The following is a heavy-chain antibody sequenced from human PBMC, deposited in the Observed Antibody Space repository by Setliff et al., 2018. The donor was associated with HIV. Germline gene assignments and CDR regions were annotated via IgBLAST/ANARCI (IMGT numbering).Heavy chain of an antibody. D-gene: IGHD6-13*01. CDR2: INPKNGGT. CDR1: GYTFTGYY. CDR3: ARVAVTGRGLAY. V-gene: IGHV1-2*02. Sequence: ASVKVSCKASGYTFTGYYMHWVRQAPGQGLEWMGWINPKNGGTSYAQKFQGRVTMTRDTSISTVYMDLTWLTSDDTAVYYCARVAVTGRGLAYWGQGTLVTVSS. J-gene: IGHJ4*02.